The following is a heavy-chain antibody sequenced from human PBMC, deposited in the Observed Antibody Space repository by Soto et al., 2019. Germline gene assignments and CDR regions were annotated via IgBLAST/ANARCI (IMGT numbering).Heavy chain of an antibody. CDR2: VSAKNGNT. J-gene: IGHJ5*02. V-gene: IGHV1-18*01. D-gene: IGHD2-15*01. Sequence: QVQLVQSGAEVKKPGASVKVSCKASGYTFTSYGISWVRQAPGQGLEWMGWVSAKNGNTKYAQNFQGRVTMTTDTPTSTAYMELRSLRSDDTAVYYCARAYSPGLFDPWGQGTLVTVSS. CDR3: ARAYSPGLFDP. CDR1: GYTFTSYG.